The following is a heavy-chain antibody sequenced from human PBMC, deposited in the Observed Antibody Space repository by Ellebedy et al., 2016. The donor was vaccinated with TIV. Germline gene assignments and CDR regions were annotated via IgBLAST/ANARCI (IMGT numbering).Heavy chain of an antibody. CDR3: ARRSGRDGYNPYFDY. V-gene: IGHV4-59*08. J-gene: IGHJ4*02. D-gene: IGHD5-24*01. Sequence: SETLSLXXTVSGGSISSYYWSWIRQPPGKGLEWIGYIYYSGSTNYNPSLKSRVTISVDTSKNQFSLKLSSVTAADTAVYYCARRSGRDGYNPYFDYWGQGTLVTVSS. CDR2: IYYSGST. CDR1: GGSISSYY.